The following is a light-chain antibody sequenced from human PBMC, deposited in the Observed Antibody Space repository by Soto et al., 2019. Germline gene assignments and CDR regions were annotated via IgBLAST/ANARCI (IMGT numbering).Light chain of an antibody. V-gene: IGKV1-39*01. CDR3: QQRDAGGT. CDR2: GAS. CDR1: RSVRGH. Sequence: DIQVTQSPSSLSASVGDRVTITCQASRSVRGHFNWYQQKPGKAPTLLISGASNLQNGVASRFSDSGSGTDVSFTISSLQPEDVATYYCQQRDAGGTFGQGTKV. J-gene: IGKJ1*01.